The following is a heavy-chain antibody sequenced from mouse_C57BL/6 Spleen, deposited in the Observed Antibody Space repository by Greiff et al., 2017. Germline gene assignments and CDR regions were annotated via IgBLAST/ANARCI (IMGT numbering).Heavy chain of an antibody. CDR3: AICSDGYYLYWYFDV. D-gene: IGHD2-3*01. Sequence: QVQLQQPGAELVKPGASVKVSCKASGYTFTSYWMHWVKQRPGQGLEWIGRIHPSDSDTNYNQKFKGKATLTVDKSSSTAYMQISSLTSEDSAVXYCAICSDGYYLYWYFDVWGTGTTVTVSS. V-gene: IGHV1-74*01. J-gene: IGHJ1*03. CDR2: IHPSDSDT. CDR1: GYTFTSYW.